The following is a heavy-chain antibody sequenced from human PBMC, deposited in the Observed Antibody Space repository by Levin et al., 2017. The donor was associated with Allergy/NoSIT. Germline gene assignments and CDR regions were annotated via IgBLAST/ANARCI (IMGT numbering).Heavy chain of an antibody. CDR2: VAYSGST. D-gene: IGHD6-25*01. Sequence: PSETLSLTCTVSGGSISSYFWSWIRQPPGKGLECIGYVAYSGSTNYNPSLKSRVTISVDTSKNQFSLKLSSVTAADTAVYFCARVPYSSGRSSDGYFDRWGRGTLVTVSS. CDR1: GGSISSYF. V-gene: IGHV4-59*01. CDR3: ARVPYSSGRSSDGYFDR. J-gene: IGHJ2*01.